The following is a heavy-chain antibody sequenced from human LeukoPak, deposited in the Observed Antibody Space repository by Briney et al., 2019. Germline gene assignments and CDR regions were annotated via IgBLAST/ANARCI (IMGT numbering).Heavy chain of an antibody. V-gene: IGHV3-30*03. Sequence: GGSLRLSCAASGFTFSRYGMHWVRQAPGKGLEWVAVIAYDGTKKNYADSVKGRFTISRDNSKNTLYLQMNGLRAEDTAVYYCVRVLDRFDPWGQGSLVTVSS. D-gene: IGHD1-1*01. CDR1: GFTFSRYG. J-gene: IGHJ5*02. CDR3: VRVLDRFDP. CDR2: IAYDGTKK.